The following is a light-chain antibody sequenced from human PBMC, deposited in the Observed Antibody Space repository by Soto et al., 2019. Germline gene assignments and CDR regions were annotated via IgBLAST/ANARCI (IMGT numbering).Light chain of an antibody. Sequence: QSVLTQPPSVSAAPRQKVTISCSGSSSNIGNNYVSWYHRVPGSAPKLLIYDNNERPSGIPDRFSGSKSGTSATLDITGLQTGDEGDYYCGTWDSRLRVVVFGGGTKLTVL. V-gene: IGLV1-51*01. CDR1: SSNIGNNY. J-gene: IGLJ2*01. CDR2: DNN. CDR3: GTWDSRLRVVV.